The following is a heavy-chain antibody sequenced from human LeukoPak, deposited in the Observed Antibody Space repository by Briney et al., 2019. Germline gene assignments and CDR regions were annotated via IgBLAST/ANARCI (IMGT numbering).Heavy chain of an antibody. J-gene: IGHJ5*02. V-gene: IGHV3-30*18. D-gene: IGHD2-15*01. Sequence: PGGSLRLSCAASGFTLSNFGMHWVRQAPGKGLEWVAVLSYDGAKIHYAESVKGRFTISRDNSKNTLYLQMNSLRPEDTAVYYCAKGGSWSGDPWGQGTLDTVSS. CDR3: AKGGSWSGDP. CDR1: GFTLSNFG. CDR2: LSYDGAKI.